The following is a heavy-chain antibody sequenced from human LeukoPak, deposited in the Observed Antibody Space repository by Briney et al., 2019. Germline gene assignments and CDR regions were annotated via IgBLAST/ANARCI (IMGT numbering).Heavy chain of an antibody. D-gene: IGHD6-13*01. Sequence: PSETLSLTCTVSGGSITGYYWSWIRQPPGKGLEWIGYIYYSGSTNYNPSLKSRVTISVDTSKNQFSLKLSSVTAADTAVYYCARIGSSWNFDFDYWGQGTLVTVSS. CDR1: GGSITGYY. V-gene: IGHV4-59*01. J-gene: IGHJ4*02. CDR3: ARIGSSWNFDFDY. CDR2: IYYSGST.